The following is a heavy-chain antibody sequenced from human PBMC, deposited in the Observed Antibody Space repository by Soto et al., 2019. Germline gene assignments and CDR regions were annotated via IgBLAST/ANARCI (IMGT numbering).Heavy chain of an antibody. V-gene: IGHV1-18*01. CDR2: ISAYNGNT. CDR3: ARDYPITIFGVVTNFDY. CDR1: GYTFTSYG. J-gene: IGHJ4*02. Sequence: ASVKVSCKASGYTFTSYGISWVRQAPGQGLEWMGWISAYNGNTNYAQKPQGRVTMTTDTSTSTAYMELRSLRSDDTAVYYCARDYPITIFGVVTNFDYWGQGTLVTVSS. D-gene: IGHD3-3*01.